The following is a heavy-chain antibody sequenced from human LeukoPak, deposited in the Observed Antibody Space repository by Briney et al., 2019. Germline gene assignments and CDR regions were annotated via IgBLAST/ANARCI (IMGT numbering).Heavy chain of an antibody. Sequence: ASVKVSCKASGYTFTSYGISWVRQAPGQGLEWMGWISAYNGNTNYAQKLQGRVTMTRNTSISTAYMELSSLRSEDTAVYYCASFRGTGYWGQGTLVTVSS. V-gene: IGHV1-18*01. CDR1: GYTFTSYG. CDR3: ASFRGTGY. D-gene: IGHD3-10*01. CDR2: ISAYNGNT. J-gene: IGHJ4*02.